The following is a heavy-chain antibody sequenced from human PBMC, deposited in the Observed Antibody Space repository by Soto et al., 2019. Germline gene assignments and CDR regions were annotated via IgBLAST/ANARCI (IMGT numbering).Heavy chain of an antibody. Sequence: GGSLRLSCAASGFTFSSYAMSWVRQAPGKGLEWVSAISGSGGSTYYADSVKGRFTISRDNSKNTLYLQMNSLRAEDTAVYYSAKGKNYGAENLADYWGQGTLVTVSS. V-gene: IGHV3-23*01. CDR3: AKGKNYGAENLADY. D-gene: IGHD1-7*01. CDR2: ISGSGGST. CDR1: GFTFSSYA. J-gene: IGHJ4*02.